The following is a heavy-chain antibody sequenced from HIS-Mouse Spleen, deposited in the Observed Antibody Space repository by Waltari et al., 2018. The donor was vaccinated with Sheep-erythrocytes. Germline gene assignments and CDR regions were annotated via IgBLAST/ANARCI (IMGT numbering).Heavy chain of an antibody. CDR3: ARETEWELSFDY. Sequence: EVQLVESGGGLVQPGGSLRLSCAASGFTFSSYWMHWVRQAPGKGVVWVSRIKSDGSSTSYADSVKGRFTISRDNAKNTLYLQMNSLRAEDTAVYYCARETEWELSFDYWGQGTLVTVSS. CDR2: IKSDGSST. J-gene: IGHJ4*02. V-gene: IGHV3-74*01. CDR1: GFTFSSYW. D-gene: IGHD1-26*01.